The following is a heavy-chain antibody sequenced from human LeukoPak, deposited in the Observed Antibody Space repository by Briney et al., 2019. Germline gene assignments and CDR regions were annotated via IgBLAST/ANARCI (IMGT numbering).Heavy chain of an antibody. V-gene: IGHV3-23*01. J-gene: IGHJ4*02. D-gene: IGHD3-22*01. CDR2: ISSTGGTT. CDR1: GITFSSYG. CDR3: ARDLYRTVVVPHYFDY. Sequence: PGGSLRLSCAASGITFSSYGMSWVRQAPGKGLEWVSSISSTGGTTYYADSVKGRFTISRDNSKNTLYLQMNSLRAEDTAVYYCARDLYRTVVVPHYFDYWGQGTLVTVSS.